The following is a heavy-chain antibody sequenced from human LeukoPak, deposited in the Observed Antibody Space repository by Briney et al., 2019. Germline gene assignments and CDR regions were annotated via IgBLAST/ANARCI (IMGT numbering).Heavy chain of an antibody. CDR2: ISAYNGNT. Sequence: ASVKVSCKASGYTFTSYGFSWVRQAPGQGLEWMGWISAYNGNTKYAQKLQGRVTMTTGPSTSASSMELRSLRFDDTAVYYCARDSYDSSGNDLDYWGQGTLVTVSS. CDR3: ARDSYDSSGNDLDY. J-gene: IGHJ4*02. V-gene: IGHV1-18*01. CDR1: GYTFTSYG. D-gene: IGHD3-22*01.